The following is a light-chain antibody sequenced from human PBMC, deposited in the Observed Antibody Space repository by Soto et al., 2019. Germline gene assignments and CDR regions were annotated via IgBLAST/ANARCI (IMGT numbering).Light chain of an antibody. CDR2: GNS. CDR1: SSNIGAGYD. J-gene: IGLJ1*01. Sequence: QSVLTQPPSVSGAPGQRVTISCTGSSSNIGAGYDVHWYQQLPGTAPKLLIYGNSNRPSGVPDRFSGSKSGTSASLAITGLQAEDEADYYCQSYDSSLRGVFGTGTKVPV. CDR3: QSYDSSLRGV. V-gene: IGLV1-40*01.